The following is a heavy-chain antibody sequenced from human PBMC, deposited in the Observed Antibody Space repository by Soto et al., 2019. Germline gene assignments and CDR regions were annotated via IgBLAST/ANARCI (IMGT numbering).Heavy chain of an antibody. CDR3: ARWGPSNWGMTY. CDR2: IYHSGST. J-gene: IGHJ4*02. CDR1: GGSISSSNW. Sequence: QVQLQESGPGLVKPSGTLSLTCAVSGGSISSSNWWSWVRQPPGKGLEWIGEIYHSGSTNYNPSRKCRVTKSVDKSKNQFSLKLSSVTAADTAVYYCARWGPSNWGMTYWGQGTLVTVSS. V-gene: IGHV4-4*02. D-gene: IGHD7-27*01.